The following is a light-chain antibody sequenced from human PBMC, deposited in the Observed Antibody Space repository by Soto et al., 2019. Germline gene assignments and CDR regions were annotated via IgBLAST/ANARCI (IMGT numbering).Light chain of an antibody. CDR3: QNFDRT. Sequence: DIQMTQSPSSLSASVGDRVTITCQASQDIRTDLNWYQQKPGKAPKLLIYDASNLETGVSLRFSGSGSVTNFSFTISSLQPEDIATYYCQNFDRTFGPGTKVEIK. CDR2: DAS. V-gene: IGKV1-33*01. J-gene: IGKJ3*01. CDR1: QDIRTD.